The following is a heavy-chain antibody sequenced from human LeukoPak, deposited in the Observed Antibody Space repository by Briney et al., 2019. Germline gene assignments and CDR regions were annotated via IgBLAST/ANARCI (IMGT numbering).Heavy chain of an antibody. V-gene: IGHV3-7*05. CDR3: ARGRGSDY. D-gene: IGHD3-16*01. Sequence: QAGGSLILSCAASGFAFSSYAMSWVRQAPGRGLEWVANIQQDGSERYYVDSVKGRFTVSRDNAMNSLYLQMNSLRAEDTAVYYCARGRGSDYWGQGTLVTVSS. J-gene: IGHJ4*02. CDR1: GFAFSSYA. CDR2: IQQDGSER.